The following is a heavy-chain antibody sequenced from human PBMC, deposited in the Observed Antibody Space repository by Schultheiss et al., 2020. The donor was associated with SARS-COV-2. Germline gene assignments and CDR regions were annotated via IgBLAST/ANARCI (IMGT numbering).Heavy chain of an antibody. CDR2: IFYSGST. V-gene: IGHV4-61*08. Sequence: SETLSLTCTVSGGSISSGGYYWSWIRQPPGKGLEWIGYIFYSGSTNYNPSLKSRVTMSVDTSKNQFSLKLSSVTAADTAVYYCARGGVVTGTSHWGQGTLVTVSS. J-gene: IGHJ4*02. CDR1: GGSISSGGYY. CDR3: ARGGVVTGTSH. D-gene: IGHD1-20*01.